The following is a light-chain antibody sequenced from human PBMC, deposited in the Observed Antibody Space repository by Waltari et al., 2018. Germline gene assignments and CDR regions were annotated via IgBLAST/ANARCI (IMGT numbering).Light chain of an antibody. CDR1: NIGSLS. V-gene: IGLV3-21*02. CDR2: DNG. CDR3: QGWDSDRDLPVV. Sequence: SSVLTQPPSVSVAPGQTARITCGETNIGSLSVHWYQQMPGQAPVLVVYDNGDRPSGIPGRFSGANYGNTATLTISRVEAGDEADYYCQGWDSDRDLPVVFGGGTKLTV. J-gene: IGLJ2*01.